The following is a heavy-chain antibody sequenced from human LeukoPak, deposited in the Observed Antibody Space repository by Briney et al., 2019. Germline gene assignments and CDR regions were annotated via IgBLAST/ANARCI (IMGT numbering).Heavy chain of an antibody. CDR2: ISSSGSTI. CDR3: ARGLWFGTEYFQH. J-gene: IGHJ1*01. CDR1: GFTFTSYA. D-gene: IGHD3-10*01. Sequence: GGSLRLSCVTSGFTFTSYAMSWVRQAPGKGLEWVSYISSSGSTIYYADSVKGRFTISRDNAKNSLYLQMNSLRAEDTAVYYCARGLWFGTEYFQHWGQGTLVTVSS. V-gene: IGHV3-48*04.